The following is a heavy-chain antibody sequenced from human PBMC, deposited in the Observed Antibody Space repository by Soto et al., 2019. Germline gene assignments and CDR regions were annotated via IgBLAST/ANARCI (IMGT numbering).Heavy chain of an antibody. CDR1: GGSISSGSFY. Sequence: QVQLQESGPGLVKPSQTLTLTCTVSGGSISSGSFYWSWIRQHPGKGLEWIGHISDSGSSYYDPSLERRVTLSVDASNNQFSPTVSAVAAADTAVYFCASTTFHGLFTAYYSLFDYWGQGTLVTVSS. J-gene: IGHJ4*02. CDR2: ISDSGSS. D-gene: IGHD3-9*01. CDR3: ASTTFHGLFTAYYSLFDY. V-gene: IGHV4-31*03.